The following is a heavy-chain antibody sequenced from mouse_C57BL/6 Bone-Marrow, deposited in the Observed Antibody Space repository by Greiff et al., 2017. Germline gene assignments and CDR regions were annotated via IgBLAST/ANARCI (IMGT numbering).Heavy chain of an antibody. CDR2: INPNNGGT. CDR1: GYTFTDYN. Sequence: DVKLQESGPELVKPGASVKMSCKASGYTFTDYNMHWVKQSHGKSLEWIGYINPNNGGTSYNQKFKGKATLTVNKSSSTAYMELRSLTSEESAVYDCARYYYDYDDTFDYWGQGTTLTVSS. D-gene: IGHD2-4*01. J-gene: IGHJ2*01. V-gene: IGHV1-22*01. CDR3: ARYYYDYDDTFDY.